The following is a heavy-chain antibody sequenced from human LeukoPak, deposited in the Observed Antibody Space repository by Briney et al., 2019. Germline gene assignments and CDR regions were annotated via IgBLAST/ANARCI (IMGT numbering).Heavy chain of an antibody. CDR3: ARDEGDQIAARTLPFDY. D-gene: IGHD6-6*01. J-gene: IGHJ4*02. Sequence: QPGRSLRLSCAASGFTFSSYAMHWVRQAPGKGLEWVAVISYDGSNKYYADSVKGRFTISRDNSKNTLYLQMNSLRAEDTAVYYCARDEGDQIAARTLPFDYWGQGTLVTVSS. CDR1: GFTFSSYA. CDR2: ISYDGSNK. V-gene: IGHV3-30*01.